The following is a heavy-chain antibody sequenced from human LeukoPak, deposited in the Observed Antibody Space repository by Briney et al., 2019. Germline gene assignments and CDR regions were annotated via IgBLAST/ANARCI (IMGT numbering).Heavy chain of an antibody. Sequence: ASVKVSCKASGYTFTSYYMHWVRQAPGQGLEWMGIINPSGDSTSYAQKFQGRVTMTRDTSTSTVYMELSSLRSEDTAVYYCARAGYSGYDLYSWGQGTLVTVSS. CDR3: ARAGYSGYDLYS. CDR2: INPSGDST. D-gene: IGHD5-12*01. V-gene: IGHV1-46*01. J-gene: IGHJ5*02. CDR1: GYTFTSYY.